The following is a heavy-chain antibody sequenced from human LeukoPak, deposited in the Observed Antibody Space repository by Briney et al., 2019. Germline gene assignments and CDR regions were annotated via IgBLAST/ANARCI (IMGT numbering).Heavy chain of an antibody. J-gene: IGHJ4*02. CDR2: IFYSGST. Sequence: SETLSLTCAVSGGSISSGGYYWSWIRQLPRKGLEWIGHIFYSGSTYNNPSLKSRVTISVDTSKNQFSLKLSSVTAADTAVYYCARGDYGDGPNYWGQGTLVTVSS. D-gene: IGHD4-17*01. V-gene: IGHV4-31*11. CDR1: GGSISSGGYY. CDR3: ARGDYGDGPNY.